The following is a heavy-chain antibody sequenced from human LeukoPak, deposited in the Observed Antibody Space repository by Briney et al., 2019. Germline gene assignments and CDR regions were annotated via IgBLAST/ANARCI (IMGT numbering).Heavy chain of an antibody. J-gene: IGHJ4*02. CDR2: INHSGST. Sequence: PSETLSLTCAVYGGSFSGYYWSWIRQPPGKGLEWIGEINHSGSTNYNPSLKSRVTISVDTSKNQFSLKLSSVTAADTAVYYCARGGYYYDSSGYSYYYWGQGTLVTVS. CDR1: GGSFSGYY. V-gene: IGHV4-34*01. D-gene: IGHD3-22*01. CDR3: ARGGYYYDSSGYSYYY.